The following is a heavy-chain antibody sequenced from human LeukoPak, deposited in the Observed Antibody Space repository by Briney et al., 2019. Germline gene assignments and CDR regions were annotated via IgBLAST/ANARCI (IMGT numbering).Heavy chain of an antibody. J-gene: IGHJ3*02. CDR2: IRYDGSNK. CDR1: GFTFSNYG. V-gene: IGHV3-30*02. Sequence: PGGSLRLSCVASGFTFSNYGIHWVRQAPGKGLEWVAFIRYDGSNKYYADSVRGRFSISRDNSKNTLYLQMNSLRAEDTAVDHCAKEYSSGWHDAFDIWGQGTMVTVSS. CDR3: AKEYSSGWHDAFDI. D-gene: IGHD6-19*01.